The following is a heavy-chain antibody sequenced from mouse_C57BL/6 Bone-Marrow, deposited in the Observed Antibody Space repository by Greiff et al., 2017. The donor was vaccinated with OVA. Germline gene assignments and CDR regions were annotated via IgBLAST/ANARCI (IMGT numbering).Heavy chain of an antibody. J-gene: IGHJ4*01. D-gene: IGHD2-2*01. CDR1: GYTFTSYW. V-gene: IGHV1-69*01. CDR2: IDPSDSYT. Sequence: QVQLQQPGAELVMPGASVKLSCKASGYTFTSYWMHWVKQRPGQGLEWIGEIDPSDSYTNYNQKFKGKSTLTVDKSSSTAYMQLSSLTSEDSAVDYWARGYSHYAMDDCGQGTSVTVSS. CDR3: ARGYSHYAMDD.